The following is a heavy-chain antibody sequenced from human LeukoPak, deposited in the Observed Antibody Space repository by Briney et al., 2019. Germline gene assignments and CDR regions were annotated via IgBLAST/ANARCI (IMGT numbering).Heavy chain of an antibody. J-gene: IGHJ4*02. Sequence: GGSLRLSCAASGFTFSSYWMHWVRQAPGKGLVWVSRINSDGSSTSYADSVKGRFTISRDNAKNTLYLRMNSLRAEDTAVYYCTRVPRSGWYDYWGQGTLVTVSS. V-gene: IGHV3-74*01. CDR1: GFTFSSYW. CDR3: TRVPRSGWYDY. D-gene: IGHD6-19*01. CDR2: INSDGSST.